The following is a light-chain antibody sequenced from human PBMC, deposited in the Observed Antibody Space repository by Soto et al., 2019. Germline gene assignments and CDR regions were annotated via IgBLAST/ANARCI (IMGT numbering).Light chain of an antibody. CDR1: QSISSW. J-gene: IGKJ1*01. V-gene: IGKV1-5*01. Sequence: DLQITQYPSTLSASVGDRVTITCRASQSISSWLAWYQQKPGKAPKLLIYDASSLESGVPSRFSGSGSGTEFTLTITSLQPDDFATYYCQQYNSYPWTFGQGTKVDIK. CDR2: DAS. CDR3: QQYNSYPWT.